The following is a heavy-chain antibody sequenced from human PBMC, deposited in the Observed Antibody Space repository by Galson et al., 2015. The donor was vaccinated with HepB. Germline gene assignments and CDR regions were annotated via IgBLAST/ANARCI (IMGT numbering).Heavy chain of an antibody. V-gene: IGHV1-46*03. Sequence: SVKVPCKASGYTFTSYYMHWGRQAPGQGLEWMGIINPSGGSTSYAQKFQGRVTMARDTSTSTVYMELSSLRSEDTAVYYCARDLGGGSYLNYWGQGTLVTVSS. J-gene: IGHJ4*02. D-gene: IGHD1-26*01. CDR1: GYTFTSYY. CDR2: INPSGGST. CDR3: ARDLGGGSYLNY.